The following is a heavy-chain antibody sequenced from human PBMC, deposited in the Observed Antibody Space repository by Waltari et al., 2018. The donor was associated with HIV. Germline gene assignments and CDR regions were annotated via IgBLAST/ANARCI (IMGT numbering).Heavy chain of an antibody. Sequence: QVHLVESGGGVVQPGGSLRLSCAASGFTLSSYGLHWVRQAPGKGLEWVAFIRYDGTNKYYADSVKGRFTIFRDNSKNTLYLQMNSLRAEDTAVYYCAKAPYCSTTSCYTFFFDYWGQGTLVTVSS. CDR2: IRYDGTNK. CDR1: GFTLSSYG. J-gene: IGHJ4*02. V-gene: IGHV3-30*02. D-gene: IGHD2-2*02. CDR3: AKAPYCSTTSCYTFFFDY.